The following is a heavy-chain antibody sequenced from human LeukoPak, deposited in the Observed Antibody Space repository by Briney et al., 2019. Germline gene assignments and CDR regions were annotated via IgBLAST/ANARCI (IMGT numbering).Heavy chain of an antibody. D-gene: IGHD2-2*02. CDR1: GFTFSSYW. V-gene: IGHV3-7*01. J-gene: IGHJ6*03. Sequence: GGSLRLSCAASGFTFSSYWMSWVRQAPGKGLEWVANIKQDGSEKYYVDSVKGRFTISRDNAKNSLYLQMNSLRAEDTAVYYCARVGVVVVPAAIVYYYYYYYMDVWGKGTTVTVSS. CDR2: IKQDGSEK. CDR3: ARVGVVVVPAAIVYYYYYYYMDV.